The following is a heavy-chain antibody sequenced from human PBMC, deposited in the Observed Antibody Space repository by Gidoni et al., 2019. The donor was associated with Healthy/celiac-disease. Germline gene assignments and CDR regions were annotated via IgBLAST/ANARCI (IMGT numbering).Heavy chain of an antibody. Sequence: QVQLQESGPGLVKPAQTLSLTCTVPGGSISSGSYYWSWIRQPAGKGLEWIGRIYTSGSTNYNPSLKSRVTISVDTSKNQFSLKLSSVTAADTAVYYCVRVLRFLEWFQWGQGTLVTVSS. J-gene: IGHJ4*02. CDR2: IYTSGST. CDR3: VRVLRFLEWFQ. V-gene: IGHV4-61*02. CDR1: GGSISSGSYY. D-gene: IGHD3-3*01.